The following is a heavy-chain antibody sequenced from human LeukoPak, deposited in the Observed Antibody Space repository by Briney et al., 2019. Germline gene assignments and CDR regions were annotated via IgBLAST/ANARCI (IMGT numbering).Heavy chain of an antibody. CDR1: GFTVSSNY. J-gene: IGHJ4*02. CDR2: IYSGGST. Sequence: PGGSLRLSCAASGFTVSSNYVSWVRQAPGKGLEWVSVIYSGGSTYYADSVKGRFTISRDNSKNTLYLQMNSLRAEDTAVYYCARGYYRNYFDYWGQGTLVTVSS. D-gene: IGHD3-10*01. CDR3: ARGYYRNYFDY. V-gene: IGHV3-66*01.